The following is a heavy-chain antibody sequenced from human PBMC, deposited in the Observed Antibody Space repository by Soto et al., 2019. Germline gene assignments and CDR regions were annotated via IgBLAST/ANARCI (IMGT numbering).Heavy chain of an antibody. CDR1: GFSLSTSGVG. D-gene: IGHD3-10*01. Sequence: QITLKESGPPLVNPTQTLTLTCTFSGFSLSTSGVGVGWIRQPPGKALEWLALIYGNDDKRYRPSLKSRLTITQDSSKNQVVVTLTNMDPVDTATYYCAHIRSGYNAFDVWGQGTMVTVSS. V-gene: IGHV2-5*01. CDR3: AHIRSGYNAFDV. J-gene: IGHJ3*01. CDR2: IYGNDDK.